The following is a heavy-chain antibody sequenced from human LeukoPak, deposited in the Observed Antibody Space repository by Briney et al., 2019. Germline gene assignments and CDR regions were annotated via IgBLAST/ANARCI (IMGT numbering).Heavy chain of an antibody. V-gene: IGHV3-21*01. CDR2: ISSSSSYI. J-gene: IGHJ4*02. D-gene: IGHD2-2*01. CDR3: ARDRYCSSTSCYFDY. CDR1: GFTFSSYS. Sequence: GGSLRLSCAASGFTFSSYSMNWDRQAPGKGLEWVSSISSSSSYIYYADSVKGRFTISRDNAKNSLYLQMNSLRAEDTAVYYCARDRYCSSTSCYFDYWGQGTLVTVSS.